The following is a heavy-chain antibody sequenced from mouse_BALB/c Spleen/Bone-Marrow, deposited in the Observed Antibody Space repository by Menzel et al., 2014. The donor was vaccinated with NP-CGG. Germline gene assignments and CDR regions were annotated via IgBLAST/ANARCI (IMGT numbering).Heavy chain of an antibody. V-gene: IGHV4-1*02. CDR3: ARLGYYGGFAY. CDR2: INPDSRTI. J-gene: IGHJ3*01. D-gene: IGHD2-3*01. Sequence: EVKLVESGGGLVQPGGSLKLSCAASGFDFSRYWMSWVRQAPGKGLEWIGEINPDSRTINYSPSLKDKFIISRDNAKNTLYLQMSKVRSEDTALHYCARLGYYGGFAYWGQGTLVTVSA. CDR1: GFDFSRYW.